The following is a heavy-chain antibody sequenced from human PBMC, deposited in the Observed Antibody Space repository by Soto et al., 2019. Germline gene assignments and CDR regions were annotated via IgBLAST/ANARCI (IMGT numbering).Heavy chain of an antibody. Sequence: QVPLVESGGGVVQPGTSLRLSCATSGFSFSTYGMHWVRQAPGKGLEWVAFIWYDGSKTHYADSMKGRFTITRDNSKNILYLHMNSLTAEDTAVYHCARDGQYRNIEDNWGQGTLVTVSS. CDR3: ARDGQYRNIEDN. V-gene: IGHV3-33*01. J-gene: IGHJ4*02. CDR2: IWYDGSKT. D-gene: IGHD2-15*01. CDR1: GFSFSTYG.